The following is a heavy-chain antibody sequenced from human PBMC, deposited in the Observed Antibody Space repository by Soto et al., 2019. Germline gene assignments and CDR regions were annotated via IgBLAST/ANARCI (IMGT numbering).Heavy chain of an antibody. V-gene: IGHV3-23*01. CDR1: GFTFSSYA. J-gene: IGHJ4*02. D-gene: IGHD6-19*01. Sequence: GGSLRLSCAASGFTFSSYAMSWVRQAPGKGPEWVSTISGSGGSTYYADSLKGRFTISRDNSKNTLFLQMSSQRAEDTAVYYCAKEAVSGWYYFDYWGPGTLVTVSS. CDR2: ISGSGGST. CDR3: AKEAVSGWYYFDY.